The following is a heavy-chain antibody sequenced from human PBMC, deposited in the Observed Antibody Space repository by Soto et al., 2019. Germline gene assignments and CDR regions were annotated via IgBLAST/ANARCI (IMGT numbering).Heavy chain of an antibody. V-gene: IGHV1-3*01. CDR2: INAGNGHT. Sequence: QVQLVQSGADVSKPGASVRISCKASGYTFTNYAVNWIRQAPGQSLEWMGWINAGNGHTKYSQNYQRRITLTRDASATTVYMELSSLSSADTALYSCARGSWERSSGWYYFDSWGQGTLVTVSS. J-gene: IGHJ4*02. CDR3: ARGSWERSSGWYYFDS. CDR1: GYTFTNYA. D-gene: IGHD6-19*01.